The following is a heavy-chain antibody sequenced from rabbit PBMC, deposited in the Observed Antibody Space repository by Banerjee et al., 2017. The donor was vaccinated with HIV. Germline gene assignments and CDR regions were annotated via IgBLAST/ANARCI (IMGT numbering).Heavy chain of an antibody. CDR2: IWTASTGTT. CDR1: GFSFSSSYD. Sequence: QEQLEESGGDLVKPGGTLTLTCKASGFSFSSSYDMCWVRQAPGKGLEWIACIWTASTGTTYYASWAKGRFTISETSSTTVTLQMTSLTAADTATYFCAKNAGYANYGYAYFNLWGPGTLVTVS. V-gene: IGHV1S45*01. J-gene: IGHJ4*01. CDR3: AKNAGYANYGYAYFNL. D-gene: IGHD6-1*01.